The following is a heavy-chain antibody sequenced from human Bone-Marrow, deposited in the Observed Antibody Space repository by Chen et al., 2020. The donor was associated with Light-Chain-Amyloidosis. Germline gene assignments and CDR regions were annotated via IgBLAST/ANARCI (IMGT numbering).Heavy chain of an antibody. CDR3: AGMDRSGYYHFQY. D-gene: IGHD3-22*01. CDR2: INNDESTA. V-gene: IGHV3-74*01. CDR1: GFTFSSYW. Sequence: VQPGGSLRLSCAASGFTFSSYWMHWVRQAPGKGLVWVSRINNDESTANYADSVKGRFTISRDNAKNTLYLQMNSLRAEDTAVYYCAGMDRSGYYHFQYWGQGTLVTVSS. J-gene: IGHJ4*02.